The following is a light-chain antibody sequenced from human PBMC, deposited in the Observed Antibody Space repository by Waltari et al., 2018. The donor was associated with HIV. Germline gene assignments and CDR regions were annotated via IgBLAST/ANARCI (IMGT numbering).Light chain of an antibody. J-gene: IGLJ3*02. CDR1: SSHIGSHS. V-gene: IGLV1-51*01. CDR2: ENN. CDR3: GTWDSSLSAV. Sequence: QSVLTQPPSVSAAPGQTVTISCSGSSSHIGSHSVSWYQQLPGTAPKLLIYENNKRPSGIPDRFSGSKSGTSATVGITGLQTGDEADYYCGTWDSSLSAVFGGGTKLTVL.